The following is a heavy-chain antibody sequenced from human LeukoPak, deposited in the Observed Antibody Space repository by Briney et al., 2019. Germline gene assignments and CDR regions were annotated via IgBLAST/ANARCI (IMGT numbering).Heavy chain of an antibody. CDR1: GFIFSDYY. Sequence: LRLSCAASGFIFSDYYMSWIRQAPGKGLEWIGYIYHSGSTYYNPSLKSRVTISVDRSKNQFSLKLSSVTAADTAVYYCAREVPVGVVVPAARLFNSHDAFDIWGQGTMVTVSS. J-gene: IGHJ3*02. V-gene: IGHV4-30-2*01. D-gene: IGHD2-2*01. CDR2: IYHSGST. CDR3: AREVPVGVVVPAARLFNSHDAFDI.